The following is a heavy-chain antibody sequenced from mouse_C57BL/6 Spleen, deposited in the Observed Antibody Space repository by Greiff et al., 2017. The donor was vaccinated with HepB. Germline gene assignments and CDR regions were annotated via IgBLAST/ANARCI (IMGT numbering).Heavy chain of an antibody. Sequence: QVQLQQPGAELVRPGSSVKLSCKASGYTFTSYWMDWVKQRPGQGLEWIGNIYPSDSETHYNQKFKDKATLTVDKSSSTAYMQLSSLTSEDSAVYYCASIFITTVGYFDVWGTGTTVTVSS. V-gene: IGHV1-61*01. CDR2: IYPSDSET. CDR3: ASIFITTVGYFDV. D-gene: IGHD1-1*01. CDR1: GYTFTSYW. J-gene: IGHJ1*03.